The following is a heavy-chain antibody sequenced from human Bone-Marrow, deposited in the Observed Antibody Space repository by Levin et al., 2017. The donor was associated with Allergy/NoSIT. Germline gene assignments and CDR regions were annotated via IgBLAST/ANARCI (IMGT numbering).Heavy chain of an antibody. CDR2: IRSKANSYAT. J-gene: IGHJ4*02. CDR1: GFTFSGSA. V-gene: IGHV3-73*01. D-gene: IGHD6-6*01. CDR3: ASDIAALDYFDY. Sequence: QRGESLKISCAASGFTFSGSAMYWVRQASGKGLEWVGRIRSKANSYATAYAASVKGRFTISRDDSKNTAYLQMNSLETEDTAVYYCASDIAALDYFDYWGQGTLVTVSS.